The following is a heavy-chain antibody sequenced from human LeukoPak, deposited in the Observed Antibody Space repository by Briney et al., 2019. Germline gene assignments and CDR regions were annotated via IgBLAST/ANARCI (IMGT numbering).Heavy chain of an antibody. CDR2: INPSGGST. CDR3: ARVGSRGRLSRIFDY. CDR1: GYTFTSYY. D-gene: IGHD3-16*01. V-gene: IGHV1-46*01. Sequence: GASVKVSCKASGYTFTSYYMHWVRQAPGQGLEWMGIINPSGGSTSYAQKFQGRVTMTRDTSTSTVYMELSSLRSEDTAVYYCARVGSRGRLSRIFDYWGQGTLVTVSS. J-gene: IGHJ4*02.